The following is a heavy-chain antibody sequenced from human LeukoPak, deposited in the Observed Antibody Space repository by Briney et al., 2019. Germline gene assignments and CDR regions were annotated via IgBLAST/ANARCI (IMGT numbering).Heavy chain of an antibody. Sequence: GSLRLSCAASGFTFSSYSMNWVRQAPGKGLGWVSSISSSSSYIYYADSVKGRFTISRDNAKNSLYLQMNSLRAEDTAVYYCARDNDLLRYFDWPLDYWGQGTLVTVSS. J-gene: IGHJ4*02. CDR1: GFTFSSYS. V-gene: IGHV3-21*01. CDR3: ARDNDLLRYFDWPLDY. CDR2: ISSSSSYI. D-gene: IGHD3-9*01.